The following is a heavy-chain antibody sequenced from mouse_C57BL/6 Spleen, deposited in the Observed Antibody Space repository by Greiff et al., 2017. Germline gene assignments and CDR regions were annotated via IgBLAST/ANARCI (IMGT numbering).Heavy chain of an antibody. CDR3: ARHGETDQATDFAY. CDR2: VYPGSGSI. V-gene: IGHV1-62-2*01. J-gene: IGHJ3*01. Sequence: QVQLQQSGAELVKPGASVKVSCKASGYTFTEYTIHWVKQRSGQGLEGIGWVYPGSGSIKYNEKFKDKATLTADKSSSTVYMELSRLTSEASAVYVCARHGETDQATDFAYWGQGTLVTVSA. CDR1: GYTFTEYT. D-gene: IGHD3-2*02.